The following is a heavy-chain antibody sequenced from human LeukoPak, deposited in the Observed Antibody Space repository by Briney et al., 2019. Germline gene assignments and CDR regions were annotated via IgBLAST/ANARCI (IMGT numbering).Heavy chain of an antibody. CDR3: ARQTGSGLFILP. V-gene: IGHV4-39*01. CDR1: GVSISSSNSY. J-gene: IGHJ4*02. Sequence: TASETLSLTCSVSGVSISSSNSYWGWIRQPPGKGLEWIGSIYYTGNTYYNASLKSQVSISIDMSKNQFSLKITSVTAADTGVYYCARQTGSGLFILPGGQGTLVTVSS. CDR2: IYYTGNT. D-gene: IGHD3/OR15-3a*01.